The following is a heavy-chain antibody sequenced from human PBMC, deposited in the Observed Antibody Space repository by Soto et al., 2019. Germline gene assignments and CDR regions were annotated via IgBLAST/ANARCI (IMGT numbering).Heavy chain of an antibody. CDR2: ISGSGSST. CDR1: GLTFSRYA. J-gene: IGHJ6*03. V-gene: IGHV3-23*01. D-gene: IGHD3-10*01. Sequence: GGSLRLSCAASGLTFSRYAMSWVRQAPGKGQEWVSAISGSGSSTDYADSVRGRFTISRDNSKNTLYLQMNSLRAEDKSVYYCAKDPGGVYYYYYMDVWGKGTTVTVSS. CDR3: AKDPGGVYYYYYMDV.